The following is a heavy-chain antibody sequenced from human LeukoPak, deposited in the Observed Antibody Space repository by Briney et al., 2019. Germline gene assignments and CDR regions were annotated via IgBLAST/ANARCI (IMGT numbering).Heavy chain of an antibody. Sequence: PGGSLRLSCAASGFTFSNYAMSWVRQAPGKGLEWVSAISGSSGSTYYADSVKGRFTISRDNSKNTLYLQMNSLRAEDTAIYYCAKHQSTRRDYYGMDVWGQGTTATVSS. J-gene: IGHJ6*02. CDR1: GFTFSNYA. CDR3: AKHQSTRRDYYGMDV. V-gene: IGHV3-23*01. D-gene: IGHD2-2*01. CDR2: ISGSSGST.